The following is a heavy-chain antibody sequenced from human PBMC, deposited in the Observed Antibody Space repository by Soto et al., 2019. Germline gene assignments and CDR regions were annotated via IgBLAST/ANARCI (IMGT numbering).Heavy chain of an antibody. CDR1: GYTFASYG. Sequence: QGQLVQSGTEVKKPGASVKISCKASGYTFASYGISWVRQAPGQGLEWMGWIGAYNGDTNYAQKFRGRVTMTTDTSTTTAYMDLRSLTSDDTAVYYCARDHYYDGSGYYEDFFDYWGQGTLVTVSS. D-gene: IGHD3-22*01. V-gene: IGHV1-18*01. CDR2: IGAYNGDT. J-gene: IGHJ4*02. CDR3: ARDHYYDGSGYYEDFFDY.